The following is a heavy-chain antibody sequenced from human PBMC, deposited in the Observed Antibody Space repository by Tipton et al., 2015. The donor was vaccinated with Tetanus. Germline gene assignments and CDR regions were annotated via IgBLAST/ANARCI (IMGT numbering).Heavy chain of an antibody. CDR3: ARGTTLDY. V-gene: IGHV4-4*07. Sequence: TLSLTCTVSGGSIISYYWSWIRQPAGKGLEWIGRVYSSGSTHYNPSLKSRVTMSLDTSKKQFSLSLSSVTAADTAVYYCARGTTLDYWGQGTLVTVSS. D-gene: IGHD4-11*01. CDR1: GGSIISYY. J-gene: IGHJ4*02. CDR2: VYSSGST.